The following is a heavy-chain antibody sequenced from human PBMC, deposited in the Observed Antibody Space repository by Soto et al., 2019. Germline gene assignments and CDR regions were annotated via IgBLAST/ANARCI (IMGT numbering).Heavy chain of an antibody. J-gene: IGHJ6*02. CDR3: AAASSTSGGYYGMDV. D-gene: IGHD2-2*01. CDR1: GFSFTSSA. V-gene: IGHV1-58*02. CDR2: IVVGSGHT. Sequence: QMQLVQSGPEVKKPGTSVKVSCKTSGFSFTSSAMQWVRQARGQRLEWIGWIVVGSGHTNNAQKFQERGTITRDMSTSTAYMELRSLRSEDTAVYYCAAASSTSGGYYGMDVWGQGTTVTVSS.